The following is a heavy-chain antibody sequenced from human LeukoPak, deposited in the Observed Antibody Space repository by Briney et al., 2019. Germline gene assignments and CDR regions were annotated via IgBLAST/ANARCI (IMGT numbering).Heavy chain of an antibody. Sequence: PSETLSLTCAVYGGSFSGYYWSWIRQPAGKGLEWIGRISTTGNTNYNPSLKSRVTMSVDTSKNQFSLRLSSLTAADTAVYYCARDSALRWPQYYFDYWGQGALVTVSS. D-gene: IGHD2-15*01. J-gene: IGHJ4*02. CDR3: ARDSALRWPQYYFDY. CDR2: ISTTGNT. V-gene: IGHV4-4*07. CDR1: GGSFSGYY.